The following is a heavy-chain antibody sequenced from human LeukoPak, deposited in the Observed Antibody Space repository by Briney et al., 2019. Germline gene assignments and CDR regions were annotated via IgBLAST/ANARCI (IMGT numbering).Heavy chain of an antibody. D-gene: IGHD5-24*01. J-gene: IGHJ3*02. CDR1: VFTISNTW. CDR3: ARSRDGTLDI. CDR2: INADLSIR. Sequence: GGSLRLSCVDSVFTISNTWVDWVRDGPGEGGGWVSSINADLSIRNYSESVKGRFTISRDTAKSTVFLQMNSLRVDDTAMYYCARSRDGTLDIWGQGAMVTVSS. V-gene: IGHV3-74*01.